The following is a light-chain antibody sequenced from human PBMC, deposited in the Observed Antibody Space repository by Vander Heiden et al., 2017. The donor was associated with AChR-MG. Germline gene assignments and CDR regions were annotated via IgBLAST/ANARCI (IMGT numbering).Light chain of an antibody. Sequence: DIVMTLSPDSLAVSLGERATINCKSSQSVLYSSSNRNYIAWYQQKPGQPPKLLIYWASTRESGVPDRFSGSGSGTDFTLTISSLQAEDVAVYYCHQYDCVSPSTFGQGTKLELK. J-gene: IGKJ2*02. V-gene: IGKV4-1*01. CDR2: WAS. CDR1: QSVLYSSSNRNY. CDR3: HQYDCVSPST.